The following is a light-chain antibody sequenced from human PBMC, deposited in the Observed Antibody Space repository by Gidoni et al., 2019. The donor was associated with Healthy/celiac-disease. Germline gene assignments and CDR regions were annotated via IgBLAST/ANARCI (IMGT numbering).Light chain of an antibody. CDR3: MQALHPLGYT. V-gene: IGKV2-28*01. Sequence: DIVMTQSPLSLPVTPGEPASISCRSSQSLLHSNGYNYLDWYLQKPGQSPQLLIYLGSNRASGVPDRFSGSGSGTDFTLKISRVEAEDVGVYYCMQALHPLGYTFGQGTKLEIK. J-gene: IGKJ2*01. CDR2: LGS. CDR1: QSLLHSNGYNY.